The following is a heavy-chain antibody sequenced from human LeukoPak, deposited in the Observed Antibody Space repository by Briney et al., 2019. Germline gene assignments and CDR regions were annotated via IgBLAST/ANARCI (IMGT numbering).Heavy chain of an antibody. J-gene: IGHJ4*02. CDR3: AKGADTITFGGVIAFDY. CDR1: GFTFSSYA. D-gene: IGHD3-16*02. Sequence: GGSLRLSCAASGFTFSSYAMSWVRQAPGKGLEWVSAISGSGGSTYYADSVKGRFTISRDNSKNTLYLQMNSLRAEDTAVYYCAKGADTITFGGVIAFDYWGQGTPVTVSS. V-gene: IGHV3-23*01. CDR2: ISGSGGST.